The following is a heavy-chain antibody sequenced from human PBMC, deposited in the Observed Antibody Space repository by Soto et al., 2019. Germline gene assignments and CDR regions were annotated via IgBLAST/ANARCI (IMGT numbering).Heavy chain of an antibody. V-gene: IGHV3-74*01. Sequence: GGSLRLSCAASGFTFSSYWMHWVRQAPGKGQVWVSRINSDGSSTSYADSVKGRFTISRDNAKNTLYLQMNSLRAEDTAVYYCASMVRGVIITTYGMDVWGQGTTVTVSS. CDR3: ASMVRGVIITTYGMDV. D-gene: IGHD3-10*01. CDR2: INSDGSST. CDR1: GFTFSSYW. J-gene: IGHJ6*02.